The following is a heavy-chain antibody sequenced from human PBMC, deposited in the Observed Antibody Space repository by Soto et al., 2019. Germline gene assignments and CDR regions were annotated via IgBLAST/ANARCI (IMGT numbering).Heavy chain of an antibody. D-gene: IGHD3-22*01. Sequence: GGSLRLSCAASGFTVSSKYMSWVRQAPGKGLEWVSLIQSGGSTFYADSVKGRFTISRDNSKNTLYLQMNSLRAEDTAMYYCARGGYDTSAHYARRFGPWGQGTLVTVSS. CDR3: ARGGYDTSAHYARRFGP. V-gene: IGHV3-66*02. CDR2: IQSGGST. CDR1: GFTVSSKY. J-gene: IGHJ5*02.